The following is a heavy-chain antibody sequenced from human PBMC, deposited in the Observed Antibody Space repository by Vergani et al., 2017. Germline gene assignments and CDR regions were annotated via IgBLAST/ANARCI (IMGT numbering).Heavy chain of an antibody. V-gene: IGHV3-66*01. D-gene: IGHD2-2*01. CDR2: IYSGGST. CDR3: ARGGAAADYGMDV. J-gene: IGHJ6*02. CDR1: GFTVSSNY. Sequence: EVQLVESGGGLVQPGGSLRLSCAASGFTVSSNYMSWVRQAPGKGLEWVSVIYSGGSTYYADPVKGRFTISRDNSKNTLYLQMNSLRAEDTAVYYCARGGAAADYGMDVWGQGTTVTVSS.